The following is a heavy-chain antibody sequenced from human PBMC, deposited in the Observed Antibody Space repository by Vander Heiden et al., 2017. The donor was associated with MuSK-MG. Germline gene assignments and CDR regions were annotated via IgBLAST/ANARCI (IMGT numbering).Heavy chain of an antibody. CDR1: GGSISSSSYY. J-gene: IGHJ4*02. CDR3: ARRPIEPALRGIMH. V-gene: IGHV4-39*01. D-gene: IGHD3-10*01. CDR2: IYYSGSP. Sequence: QLQLQESGPGLVKPSETLSLTCTVSGGSISSSSYYWGWIRQPPGKGLEWIGSIYYSGSPYYNPSLKSRVTISVDTSKNQFSLKLSSVTAADTAVYYCARRPIEPALRGIMHWGQGTLVTVSS.